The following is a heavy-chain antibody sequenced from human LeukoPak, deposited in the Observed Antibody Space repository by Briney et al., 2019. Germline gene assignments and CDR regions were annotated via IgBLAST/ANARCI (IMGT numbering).Heavy chain of an antibody. CDR1: GGSFSGYY. D-gene: IGHD3-3*01. J-gene: IGHJ4*02. CDR2: INHSGST. Sequence: SXTLSLTCAVYGGSFSGYYWSWVRQPPGKGLEWIGEINHSGSTNYNPSLKSRVTISVDTSKNQFSLKLSSVTAADTAVYYCASSGRGYDFWSGYYTYYFDYWGQGTLVTVSS. CDR3: ASSGRGYDFWSGYYTYYFDY. V-gene: IGHV4-34*01.